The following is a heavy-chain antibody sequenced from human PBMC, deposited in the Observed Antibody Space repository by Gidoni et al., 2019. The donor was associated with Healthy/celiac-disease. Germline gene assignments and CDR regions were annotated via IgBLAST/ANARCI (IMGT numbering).Heavy chain of an antibody. J-gene: IGHJ4*02. CDR1: GFTFSDSY. D-gene: IGHD3-10*01. CDR2: SSSSGSTI. CDR3: ARVVLWFRELLSSYYFDY. V-gene: IGHV3-11*01. Sequence: QVQLVESGGGLVKPGGSLRLYCAASGFTFSDSYKSWIRQAPGKGLECVSYSSSSGSTIYHADSVKGRFTISRDNANNSLYLKMNSLRAEDTAVYYCARVVLWFRELLSSYYFDYWGQVTLVTVSS.